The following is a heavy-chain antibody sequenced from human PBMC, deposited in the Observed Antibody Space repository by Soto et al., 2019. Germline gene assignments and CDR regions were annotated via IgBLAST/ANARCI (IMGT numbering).Heavy chain of an antibody. CDR2: IYYSGST. J-gene: IGHJ4*02. D-gene: IGHD2-21*02. CDR1: GGSVSSGSYY. CDR3: ARVVVTAIPVWFDY. V-gene: IGHV4-61*01. Sequence: SETLSLTCTVSGGSVSSGSYYWSWIRQPPGKGLEWIGYIYYSGSTNYNPSLKSRVTISVDTSKNQFSLKLSSVTAADTAVYYCARVVVTAIPVWFDYWGQGTLVTVSS.